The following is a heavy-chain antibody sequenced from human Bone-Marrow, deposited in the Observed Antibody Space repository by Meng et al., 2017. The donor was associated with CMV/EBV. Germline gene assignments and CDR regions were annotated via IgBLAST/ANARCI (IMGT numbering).Heavy chain of an antibody. CDR1: GGSVSSGSYY. Sequence: SETLSLTCTVSGGSVSSGSYYWSWIRQPPGKGLEWIGYIYYSGSTNYNPSLKSRVTISVDTSKNQFSLKLSSVTAADTAVYYCARVEVPAAIRDWGQGTRVTVSS. CDR2: IYYSGST. CDR3: ARVEVPAAIRD. V-gene: IGHV4-61*01. D-gene: IGHD2-2*02. J-gene: IGHJ4*02.